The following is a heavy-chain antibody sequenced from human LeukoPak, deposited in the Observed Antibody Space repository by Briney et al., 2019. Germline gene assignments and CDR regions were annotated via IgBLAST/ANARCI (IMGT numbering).Heavy chain of an antibody. V-gene: IGHV4-4*07. Sequence: PSEILSLTCTVSGGSISSYYWSWIRQPAGKGLEWIGRIYTSGSTNYNPSLKSRVTMSVDTSKNQFSLKLSSVTAADTAVYYCARLSGGSPVEYFDYWGQGTLVTVSS. CDR1: GGSISSYY. J-gene: IGHJ4*02. D-gene: IGHD1-26*01. CDR3: ARLSGGSPVEYFDY. CDR2: IYTSGST.